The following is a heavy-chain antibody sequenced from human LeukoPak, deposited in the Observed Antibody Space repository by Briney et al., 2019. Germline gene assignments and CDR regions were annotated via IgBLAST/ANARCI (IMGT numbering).Heavy chain of an antibody. Sequence: SETLSLTCTVSGGSISSGTYYWSWIRQPAGKGLEWIGRVYISENTNYNPSLKRRATISVDTSKNQFSLKLRSVTAADTAVYYCARGARGMGRYFDWTPFDPWGQGTLVTVSS. J-gene: IGHJ5*02. V-gene: IGHV4-61*02. CDR3: ARGARGMGRYFDWTPFDP. CDR1: GGSISSGTYY. D-gene: IGHD3-9*01. CDR2: VYISENT.